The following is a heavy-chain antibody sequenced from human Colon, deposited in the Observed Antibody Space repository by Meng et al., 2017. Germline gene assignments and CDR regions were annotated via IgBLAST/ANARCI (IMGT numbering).Heavy chain of an antibody. CDR1: GFTLSGYW. V-gene: IGHV3-74*01. CDR3: ATYYTPDY. Sequence: EVELGESGGGLVQPGGSLRLSCAASGFTLSGYWMHWVRQVPGKGLVWVSRINPDGTTTAYADSVKDRFAISRDNTKNTLYLHMNSLRAEDTAVYYCATYYTPDYWGQGTLVTVSS. D-gene: IGHD3-3*01. J-gene: IGHJ4*02. CDR2: INPDGTTT.